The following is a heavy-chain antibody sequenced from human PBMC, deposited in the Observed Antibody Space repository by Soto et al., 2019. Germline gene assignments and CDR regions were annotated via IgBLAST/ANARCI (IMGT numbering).Heavy chain of an antibody. CDR2: INPNSGGT. V-gene: IGHV1-2*02. Sequence: ASVKVSCKASGYTFTGYYMHWVLQAPGQGLEWMGWINPNSGGTNYAQKFQGRVTMTRDTSISTAYMELSRLRSDDTAVYYCARDSRGNHPAYYFDYWGQGTLVTVSS. CDR3: ARDSRGNHPAYYFDY. J-gene: IGHJ4*02. CDR1: GYTFTGYY. D-gene: IGHD2-15*01.